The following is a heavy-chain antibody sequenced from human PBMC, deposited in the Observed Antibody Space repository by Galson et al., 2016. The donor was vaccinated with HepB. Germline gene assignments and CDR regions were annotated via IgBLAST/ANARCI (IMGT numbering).Heavy chain of an antibody. J-gene: IGHJ6*02. D-gene: IGHD5-12*01. CDR1: GYTFTTYA. CDR2: INAANGAI. Sequence: SVKVSCKASGYTFTTYAMYWVRQAPGQRLEWMGWINAANGAIKYSQKLQGKGTITWDTSANTAYMELSSLRSEDTAVYYCARGHIVATVDYYYYGLGVWGQGTTVTVSS. CDR3: ARGHIVATVDYYYYGLGV. V-gene: IGHV1-3*01.